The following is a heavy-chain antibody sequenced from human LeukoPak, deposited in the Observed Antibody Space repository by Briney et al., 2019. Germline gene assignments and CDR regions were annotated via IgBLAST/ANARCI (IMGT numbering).Heavy chain of an antibody. CDR1: VGTFSSYA. D-gene: IGHD3-10*01. V-gene: IGHV1-69*13. CDR2: IIPIFGTA. CDR3: ARSFWPSMVFDY. Sequence: ASLKVSCKASVGTFSSYAISWMRQAPGHGLEWMGGIIPIFGTANYAQKFQGRVTITADESTSTAYMELSSLRSEDTAVYYCARSFWPSMVFDYWGQGTLVTVSS. J-gene: IGHJ4*02.